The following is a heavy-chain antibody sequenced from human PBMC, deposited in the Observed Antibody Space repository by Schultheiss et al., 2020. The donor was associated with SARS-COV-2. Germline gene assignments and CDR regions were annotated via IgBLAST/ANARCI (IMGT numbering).Heavy chain of an antibody. CDR1: GYTFTSYG. D-gene: IGHD2-2*01. CDR2: INPNSGGT. CDR3: AWDLPAATGWFDP. J-gene: IGHJ5*02. V-gene: IGHV1-2*02. Sequence: ASVKVSCKASGYTFTSYGISWVRQAPGQGLEWMGWINPNSGGTNYAQKFQGRVTMTRDTSISTAYMELSRLRSDDTAVYYCAWDLPAATGWFDPWGQGTLVTVSS.